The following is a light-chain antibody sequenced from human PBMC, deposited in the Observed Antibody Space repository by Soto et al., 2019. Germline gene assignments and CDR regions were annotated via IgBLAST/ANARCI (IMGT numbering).Light chain of an antibody. Sequence: DIQMTQSPSSLPASVGDKISITCRASQSISSYLSWYQQKPGKAPKLLIYGASNLQSGVPSRFSGSGSETGFTLTISSLQPEDFATYYCQQRYSAPRTFGQGTKVDIK. CDR1: QSISSY. CDR3: QQRYSAPRT. CDR2: GAS. V-gene: IGKV1-39*01. J-gene: IGKJ2*01.